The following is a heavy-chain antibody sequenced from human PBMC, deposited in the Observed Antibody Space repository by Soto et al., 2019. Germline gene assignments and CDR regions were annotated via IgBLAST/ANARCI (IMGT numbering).Heavy chain of an antibody. CDR2: TIPLFGTT. V-gene: IGHV1-69*01. Sequence: QVQLVQSGVEVKKPGSSVRVSCKASGDNFKNSVISWVRQAPGQGLEWMGGTIPLFGTTDYAQKFQGRLTITTDESTTTAYMEVSRLTSEDTAVYYCVAELDFGKLSVVWGQGNTVIVSS. CDR1: GDNFKNSV. D-gene: IGHD3-10*01. CDR3: VAELDFGKLSVV. J-gene: IGHJ6*02.